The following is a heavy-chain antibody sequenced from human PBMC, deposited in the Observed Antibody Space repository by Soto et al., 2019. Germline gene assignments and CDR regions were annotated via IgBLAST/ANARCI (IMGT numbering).Heavy chain of an antibody. CDR2: INPSGGST. Sequence: GASVKVSCTASGYTFTSYYMHWVRQAPGQGLEWMGIINPSGGSTSYAQKFQGRVTMTRDTSTSTVYMELSSLRSEDTAVYYCARDLSHANLWEEGANGGDVYWGQGTLVTVSS. V-gene: IGHV1-46*01. D-gene: IGHD1-26*01. J-gene: IGHJ4*02. CDR1: GYTFTSYY. CDR3: ARDLSHANLWEEGANGGDVY.